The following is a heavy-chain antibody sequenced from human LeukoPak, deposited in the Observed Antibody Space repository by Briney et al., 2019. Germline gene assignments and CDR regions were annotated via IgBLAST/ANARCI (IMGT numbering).Heavy chain of an antibody. Sequence: GGSLRLSCAASGFTFSDYYMSWVRQDAGKGLEWVSYISSSSSYTNYADSVKRRFTISRDNAKNSLYLQMNILRAEDTAVYYCPSAPRYYSGGSCYSIDYWGQGTLVTVSS. CDR3: PSAPRYYSGGSCYSIDY. V-gene: IGHV3-11*06. J-gene: IGHJ4*02. CDR1: GFTFSDYY. D-gene: IGHD2-15*01. CDR2: ISSSSSYT.